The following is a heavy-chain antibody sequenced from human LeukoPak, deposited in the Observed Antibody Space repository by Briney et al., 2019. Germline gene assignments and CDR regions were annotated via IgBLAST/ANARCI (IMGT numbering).Heavy chain of an antibody. CDR2: TYFRNQWYD. J-gene: IGHJ4*02. CDR1: GDTVSTPSGT. Sequence: SQTLSLTCEISGDTVSTPSGTWNRIKQSPSRGLEWLGRTYFRNQWYDDYALSVTSRIRIHPDASKNQFSLQLNSVTPEDTAVYFCARQGQHTGYDFLDYWGQGTLVTVSS. CDR3: ARQGQHTGYDFLDY. V-gene: IGHV6-1*01. D-gene: IGHD5-12*01.